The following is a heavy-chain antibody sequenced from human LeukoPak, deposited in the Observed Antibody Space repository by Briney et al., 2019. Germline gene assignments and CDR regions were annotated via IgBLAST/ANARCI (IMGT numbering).Heavy chain of an antibody. D-gene: IGHD1-1*01. CDR2: ISAYNGNT. V-gene: IGHV1-18*01. CDR1: GYTFTSYG. CDR3: AREGGTWVPFDY. J-gene: IGHJ4*02. Sequence: ASVKVSCKASGYTFTSYGISWVRQAPGQGLEWMGWISAYNGNTNYAQKLQGRVTMTTSTSTSIVYMELRSLRSDDTAVYFCAREGGTWVPFDYWGQGTLVTVSS.